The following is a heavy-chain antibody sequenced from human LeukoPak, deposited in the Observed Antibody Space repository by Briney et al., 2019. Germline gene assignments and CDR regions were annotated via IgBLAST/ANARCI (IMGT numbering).Heavy chain of an antibody. Sequence: QPGGSLRLSCVGSGFSFSSFAMTWVRQAPGKGLEWVSTIYGGGANTFYADSVKGRFTISRDDSKNMQFLEMDSLRPEDTAVYFSAKRITVAAGIYFDSWGQGTLVTVSS. J-gene: IGHJ4*02. CDR3: AKRITVAAGIYFDS. V-gene: IGHV3-23*01. CDR1: GFSFSSFA. CDR2: IYGGGANT. D-gene: IGHD6-19*01.